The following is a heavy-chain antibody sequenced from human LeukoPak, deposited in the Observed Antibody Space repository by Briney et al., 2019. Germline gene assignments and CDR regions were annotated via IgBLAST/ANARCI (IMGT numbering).Heavy chain of an antibody. CDR3: ARGKYYDILTGYDENWFDP. Sequence: GRSLRLSCAASGFTFSSYAMHWVRQAPGKGLEWVAVISYDGSNKYYADSVKGRFTISRDNSKNTLYLQMNSLRAEDTAVYYCARGKYYDILTGYDENWFDPWGQGTLVTASS. D-gene: IGHD3-9*01. CDR1: GFTFSSYA. CDR2: ISYDGSNK. J-gene: IGHJ5*02. V-gene: IGHV3-30*04.